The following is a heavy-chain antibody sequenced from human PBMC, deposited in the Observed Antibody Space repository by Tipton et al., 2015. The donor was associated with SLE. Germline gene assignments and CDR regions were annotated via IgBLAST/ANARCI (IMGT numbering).Heavy chain of an antibody. J-gene: IGHJ2*01. CDR2: MYNSGST. D-gene: IGHD2-8*01. CDR1: GGSITTNY. V-gene: IGHV4-4*07. CDR3: ASPMLSNWYFDL. Sequence: LRLSCTVSGGSITTNYWSWIRQPAGKGLEWIGRMYNSGSTDYNPSLKSRVTMSVDTSKNQFSLKLSSVTAADTAVYYCASPMLSNWYFDLWGRGTLVTVSS.